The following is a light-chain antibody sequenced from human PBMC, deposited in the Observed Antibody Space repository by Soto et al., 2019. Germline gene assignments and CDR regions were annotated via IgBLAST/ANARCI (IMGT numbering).Light chain of an antibody. J-gene: IGLJ1*01. V-gene: IGLV1-40*01. CDR3: QSYDSSLSGYV. CDR1: SSNIGAGND. CDR2: ANS. Sequence: QSVLTQPPSVSGAPGQRVTISCTGSSSNIGAGNDVNWYQQLPGTAPKLLIHANSNRPSGVPDRVSGSKSGTTASLAITGLQAEDEADYYCQSYDSSLSGYVFGTGTKLTVL.